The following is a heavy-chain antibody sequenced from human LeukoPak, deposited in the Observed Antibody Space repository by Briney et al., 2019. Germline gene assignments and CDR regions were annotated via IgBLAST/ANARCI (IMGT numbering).Heavy chain of an antibody. J-gene: IGHJ4*02. CDR1: GVTFSSYG. D-gene: IGHD5-18*01. V-gene: IGHV1-69*13. CDR3: ARGQKYRNGYTVTELGSGYFDY. Sequence: ASVKVSCKASGVTFSSYGITWVRQAPGQGLEWMGVIIPIFGKTNYAQKFQGRVTITADESTSTAYLEVNSLTSADTAMYYCARGQKYRNGYTVTELGSGYFDYWGQGTLVTVS. CDR2: IIPIFGKT.